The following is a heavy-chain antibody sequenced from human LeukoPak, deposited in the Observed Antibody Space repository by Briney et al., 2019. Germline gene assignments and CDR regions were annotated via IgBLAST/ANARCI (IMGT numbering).Heavy chain of an antibody. V-gene: IGHV3-9*01. CDR3: AKGSSGYYNWFDP. CDR1: GFTFDDYA. J-gene: IGHJ5*02. Sequence: GRSLRLSCAASGFTFDDYAMHWVRQAPRKGLERVSGISWNSGSIGYADSVKGRFTISRDNAKNSLYLQMNSLRAEDTALYYCAKGSSGYYNWFDPWGQGTLVTVSS. D-gene: IGHD3-22*01. CDR2: ISWNSGSI.